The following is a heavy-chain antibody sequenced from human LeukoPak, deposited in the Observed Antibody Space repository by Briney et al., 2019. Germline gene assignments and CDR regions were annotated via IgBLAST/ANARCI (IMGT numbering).Heavy chain of an antibody. J-gene: IGHJ5*02. D-gene: IGHD4-17*01. CDR1: GDSISSGGFS. CDR2: IYHGGST. Sequence: EPSETLSLTCAVSGDSISSGGFSWSWIRQPPGKGLEWIGYIYHGGSTYYNPSLESRVTISVDRSKNQFSLTLNSVTAADTAVYYCARDNTVTIDGLRENNWFDPWGQGILVTVSS. V-gene: IGHV4-30-2*01. CDR3: ARDNTVTIDGLRENNWFDP.